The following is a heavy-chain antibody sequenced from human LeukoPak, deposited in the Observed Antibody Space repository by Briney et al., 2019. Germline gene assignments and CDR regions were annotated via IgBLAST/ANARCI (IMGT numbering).Heavy chain of an antibody. CDR3: ARMYSSSWFDY. CDR1: GGSISSYY. Sequence: SETLSLTCTVSGGSISSYYWSWIRQPPGKGLEWIGYIYYSGSTNYNPSLKSRVTMSVDTSKNQFSLKLSSVTAADTAVYYCARMYSSSWFDYWGQGTLVTVSS. V-gene: IGHV4-59*12. J-gene: IGHJ4*02. CDR2: IYYSGST. D-gene: IGHD6-13*01.